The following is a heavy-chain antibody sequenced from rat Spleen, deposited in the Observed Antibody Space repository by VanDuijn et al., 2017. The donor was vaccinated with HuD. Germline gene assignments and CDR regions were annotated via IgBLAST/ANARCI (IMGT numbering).Heavy chain of an antibody. Sequence: EVQLVESGGGLVQPGRSLKLSCVASGFTFNNYWMTWIRQAPGKGLEWVASITNTGGITYYPDSVKGRFTISRDDAKSTLYLQMNSLRSEDTATYYCTTDHYYSGSFDYWGQGVMVTVSS. V-gene: IGHV5-31*01. CDR3: TTDHYYSGSFDY. CDR2: ITNTGGIT. CDR1: GFTFNNYW. J-gene: IGHJ2*01. D-gene: IGHD1-1*01.